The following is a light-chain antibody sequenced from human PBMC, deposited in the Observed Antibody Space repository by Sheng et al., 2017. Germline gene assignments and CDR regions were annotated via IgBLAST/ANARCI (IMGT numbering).Light chain of an antibody. CDR1: QSVSSTY. CDR3: QQYGSSPLT. Sequence: EIVLTQSPGTLSLSPGERATLSCRASQSVSSTYLAWYQQKPGQAPRLLIYGVSSRATGIPDRFSGSGSGTDFTLTISGLEPEDFAVYYCQQYGSSPLTFGGGTGSRSN. J-gene: IGKJ4*01. V-gene: IGKV3-20*01. CDR2: GVS.